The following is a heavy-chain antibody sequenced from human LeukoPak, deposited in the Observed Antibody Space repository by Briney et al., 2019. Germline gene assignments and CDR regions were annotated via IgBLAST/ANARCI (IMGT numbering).Heavy chain of an antibody. V-gene: IGHV3-7*01. J-gene: IGHJ4*02. CDR2: IKPDGSDK. Sequence: PGGSLRLSCAASGFTFTDYWMSWVRQAPGKGLEWVANIKPDGSDKYYVDSVKGRFTISRDNVKNSLYLQMNSLRGEDTAVYYCARGGSAGYWGQGTLVTVSS. CDR1: GFTFTDYW. CDR3: ARGGSAGY. D-gene: IGHD3-10*01.